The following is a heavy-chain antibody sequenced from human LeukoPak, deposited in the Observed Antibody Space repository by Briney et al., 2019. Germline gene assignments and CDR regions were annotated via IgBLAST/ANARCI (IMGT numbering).Heavy chain of an antibody. CDR1: VGSISSYY. CDR3: ARTLSFDGYSDY. V-gene: IGHV4-59*01. D-gene: IGHD5-24*01. CDR2: IYYSGST. J-gene: IGHJ4*02. Sequence: SETLSLTCTVSVGSISSYYWSWIRQPPGKGLEGIGYIYYSGSTNYNPSLKSRVTISVDTSKNQFSLKLTSVTAADTAVYYCARTLSFDGYSDYWGQGTLVTVSS.